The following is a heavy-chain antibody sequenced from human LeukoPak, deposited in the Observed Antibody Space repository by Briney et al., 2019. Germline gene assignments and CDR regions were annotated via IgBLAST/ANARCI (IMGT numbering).Heavy chain of an antibody. Sequence: ASVKVSCKASGYTFTSYGISWVRQAPGQGLEWMGWISAYNGNTNYAQKLQGRVTMTTDTSTSTAYMELRSLRSDDTAVYYCARLRITISGVALIFDYWGQGTLVTVSS. CDR3: ARLRITISGVALIFDY. CDR1: GYTFTSYG. CDR2: ISAYNGNT. D-gene: IGHD3-3*01. V-gene: IGHV1-18*01. J-gene: IGHJ4*02.